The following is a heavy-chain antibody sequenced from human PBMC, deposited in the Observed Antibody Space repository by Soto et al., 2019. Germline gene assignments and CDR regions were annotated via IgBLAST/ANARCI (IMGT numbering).Heavy chain of an antibody. CDR2: ISCSGGST. J-gene: IGHJ4*02. CDR1: GFTFSSYA. D-gene: IGHD1-7*01. V-gene: IGHV3-23*01. CDR3: ASTGVTGTTINYFDY. Sequence: EVQLLESGGGLVQPGGSLRLSCAASGFTFSSYAMSWVRQAPGKGLEWVSAISCSGGSTYYADSVKGRFTISRDNSKNTLYLQMNSLRAEDKAVYYWASTGVTGTTINYFDYWGQGTLVTVSS.